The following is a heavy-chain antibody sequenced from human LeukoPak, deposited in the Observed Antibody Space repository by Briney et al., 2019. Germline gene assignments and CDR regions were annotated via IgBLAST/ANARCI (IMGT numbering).Heavy chain of an antibody. CDR2: MNPNSGNT. D-gene: IGHD3-9*01. Sequence: ASVKVSCKASGYTFTSYDINWVRQATGQGLECMGGMNPNSGNTGYAQKFQGRVTMTRNTSISTAYMELSSLRSEDTAVYYCARVRDDILTGYLYYYYYMDVWGKGTTVTISS. CDR3: ARVRDDILTGYLYYYYYMDV. CDR1: GYTFTSYD. J-gene: IGHJ6*03. V-gene: IGHV1-8*01.